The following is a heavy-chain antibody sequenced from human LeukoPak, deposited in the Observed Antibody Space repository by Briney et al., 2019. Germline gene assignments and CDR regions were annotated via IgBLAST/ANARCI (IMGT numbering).Heavy chain of an antibody. V-gene: IGHV1-2*02. CDR2: INPNSGGT. D-gene: IGHD6-19*01. Sequence: ASVKVSCKASGYTFTGYYMHWVRQAPGQGLEWMGWINPNSGGTNYAQKFQGRVTMTRDTSISAAYMELSRLRSDDTAVYYCARDETYSSGWYSYFDYWGQGTLVTVSS. CDR1: GYTFTGYY. J-gene: IGHJ4*02. CDR3: ARDETYSSGWYSYFDY.